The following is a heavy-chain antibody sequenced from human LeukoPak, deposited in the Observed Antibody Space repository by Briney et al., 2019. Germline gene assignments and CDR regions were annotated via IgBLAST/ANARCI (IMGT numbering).Heavy chain of an antibody. CDR3: ARVYTGSSWDYYYYMDV. J-gene: IGHJ6*03. CDR2: ISHTGSS. V-gene: IGHV4-38-2*02. CDR1: GGSISLSYY. Sequence: SETLSLTCSVSGGSISLSYYWGWIRQPPGKALEWIGSISHTGSSYYNPSLKSRVTISVDTSKNQFSLRLSSVTAADTAVYYCARVYTGSSWDYYYYMDVWGKGTTVTVSS. D-gene: IGHD6-13*01.